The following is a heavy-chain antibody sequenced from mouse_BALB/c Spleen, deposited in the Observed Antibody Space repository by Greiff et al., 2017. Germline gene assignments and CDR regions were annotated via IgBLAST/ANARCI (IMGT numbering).Heavy chain of an antibody. J-gene: IGHJ1*01. CDR1: GFSFTSYC. Sequence: VKLMESGPGLVAPSQTLSITCTVSGFSFTSYCVHWVRQPPGKGLEWLGVIWAGGSTNYHSALMSRVSTSKDNSKSQVFLNMNSLQTDDTAMDYCSSERLRRYFDVWGAGTTVTVSS. CDR3: SSERLRRYFDV. CDR2: IWAGGST. V-gene: IGHV2-9*02. D-gene: IGHD1-1*01.